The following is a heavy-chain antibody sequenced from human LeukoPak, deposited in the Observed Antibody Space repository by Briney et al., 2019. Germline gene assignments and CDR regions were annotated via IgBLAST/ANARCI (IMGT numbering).Heavy chain of an antibody. CDR1: GYTFNGYY. V-gene: IGHV1-2*02. CDR2: INPNNGGT. D-gene: IGHD3-3*01. CDR3: ARAFRGFWSGPRSYFDY. J-gene: IGHJ4*02. Sequence: GAAVKVSCKSSGYTFNGYYMHWVRQAPGQGLEWMGWINPNNGGTKYAQNFQGRGTMTRDSAISPAYMELSRLRSDDTAVYYCARAFRGFWSGPRSYFDYWGQGTLVTVSS.